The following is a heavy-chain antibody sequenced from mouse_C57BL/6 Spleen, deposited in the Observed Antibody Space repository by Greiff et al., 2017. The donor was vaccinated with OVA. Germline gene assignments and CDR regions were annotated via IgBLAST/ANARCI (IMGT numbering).Heavy chain of an antibody. Sequence: VKLMESGPGLVQPSQSLSITCTVSGFSLTSYGVHWVRQPPGKGLEWLGVIWSGGSTDYNASFISRLSISKDNSTSQVVFKMNSLQADDAAIYYCAKGGYDGFAYWGQGTLVTVSA. V-gene: IGHV2-4*01. CDR3: AKGGYDGFAY. CDR2: IWSGGST. CDR1: GFSLTSYG. D-gene: IGHD2-2*01. J-gene: IGHJ3*01.